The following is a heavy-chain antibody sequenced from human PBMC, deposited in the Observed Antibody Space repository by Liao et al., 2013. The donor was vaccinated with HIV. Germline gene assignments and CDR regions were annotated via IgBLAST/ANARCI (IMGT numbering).Heavy chain of an antibody. CDR1: GGSISTYY. CDR2: IHYSGST. Sequence: QVQLQESGPGLVKPSQTLSLTCTVSGGSISTYYWNWIRQPPGKGLEWIGYIHYSGSTDYNPSLKSRLTISVDTSKNQFSLKLSSVTAADTAVYYCARGTIFGPDYWGQGTLVTVSS. V-gene: IGHV4-59*01. J-gene: IGHJ4*02. CDR3: ARGTIFGPDY. D-gene: IGHD3-3*01.